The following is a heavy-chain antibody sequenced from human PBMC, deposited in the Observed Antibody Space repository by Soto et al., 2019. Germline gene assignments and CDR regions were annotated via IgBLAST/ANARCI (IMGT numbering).Heavy chain of an antibody. CDR2: ISSSSSTI. Sequence: GGSLRLSCAASGFTFSSYSMNWVRQAPGKGLEWVSYISSSSSTIYYADSVKGRFTISRDNAKNSLYLQMNSLRDEDTAVYYCAKAIAGGYGGFDYWGQGXLVTVYS. CDR1: GFTFSSYS. V-gene: IGHV3-48*02. D-gene: IGHD2-8*02. J-gene: IGHJ4*02. CDR3: AKAIAGGYGGFDY.